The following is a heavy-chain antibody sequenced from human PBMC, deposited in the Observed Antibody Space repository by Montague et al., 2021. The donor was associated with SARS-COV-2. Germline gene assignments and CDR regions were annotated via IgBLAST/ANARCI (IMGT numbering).Heavy chain of an antibody. Sequence: SETLSLTCTVSGGSMNAHYWDWIRQPPGKGLEWLAFIYYSGGINSNATPKSRVSMSVDTSKNQFSLKLTSVTAADTAVYYCARAVSVRRAVNWFDPWGQGTLVTVSS. CDR3: ARAVSVRRAVNWFDP. D-gene: IGHD3-10*01. V-gene: IGHV4-59*11. CDR1: GGSMNAHY. CDR2: IYYSGGI. J-gene: IGHJ5*02.